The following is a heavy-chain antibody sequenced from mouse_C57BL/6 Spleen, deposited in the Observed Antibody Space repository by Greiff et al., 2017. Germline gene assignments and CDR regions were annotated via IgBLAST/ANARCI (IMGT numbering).Heavy chain of an antibody. Sequence: QVQLQQSGAELAKPGASVKLSCKASGYTFTSYWMNWVKQRPGQGLEWIGYINPSSGYTKYNQKFKDKATLTADKSSSTAYMQLSSLTFEDSAVYYCARHRFTTVVDVYFDYWGQGTTLTVSS. J-gene: IGHJ2*01. CDR3: ARHRFTTVVDVYFDY. D-gene: IGHD1-1*01. V-gene: IGHV1-7*01. CDR1: GYTFTSYW. CDR2: INPSSGYT.